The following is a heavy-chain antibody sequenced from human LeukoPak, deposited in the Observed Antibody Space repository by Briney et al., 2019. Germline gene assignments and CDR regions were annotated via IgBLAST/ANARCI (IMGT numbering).Heavy chain of an antibody. Sequence: AGGSLRLSCAASGFTFSRHWMHWVRQAPGKGLVWVSRIKEDGTYTSYVDSVKGRFTMSRDNAKNSLYLQMNSLRAEDTAIYYCTRVGYIDEGIDYWGQGTLVTVSS. CDR1: GFTFSRHW. CDR2: IKEDGTYT. D-gene: IGHD5-24*01. V-gene: IGHV3-74*01. J-gene: IGHJ4*02. CDR3: TRVGYIDEGIDY.